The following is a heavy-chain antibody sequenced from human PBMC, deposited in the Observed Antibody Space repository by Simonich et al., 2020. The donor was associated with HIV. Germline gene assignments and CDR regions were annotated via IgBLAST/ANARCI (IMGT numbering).Heavy chain of an antibody. Sequence: EVQLVQSGAEVKKPGATVKISCTVSGYTFTYSYIHWVQQAPGKGPEWMGLVHPEDGETISAENFQDRVTITADTSTDTAYVELSSLRSEDTAIYYCARGPQQLGPVFDAFDIWGQGTMVTVSS. J-gene: IGHJ3*02. CDR2: VHPEDGET. D-gene: IGHD6-13*01. V-gene: IGHV1-69-2*01. CDR3: ARGPQQLGPVFDAFDI. CDR1: GYTFTYSY.